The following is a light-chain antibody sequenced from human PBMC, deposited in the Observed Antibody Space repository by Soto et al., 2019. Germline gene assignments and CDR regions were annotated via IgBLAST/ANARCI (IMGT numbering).Light chain of an antibody. CDR2: RSD. Sequence: QSVLTQPPSASGTPGQRVTISCSGSSSNIGSNYVSWYQHLPGAAPKLLIYRSDQRPSGVPDRFSGSKSGTSASLAISGLRSEDEADYFVAVRDDSLSGHWVFGGGTKVTVL. V-gene: IGLV1-47*01. CDR1: SSNIGSNY. J-gene: IGLJ3*02. CDR3: AVRDDSLSGHWV.